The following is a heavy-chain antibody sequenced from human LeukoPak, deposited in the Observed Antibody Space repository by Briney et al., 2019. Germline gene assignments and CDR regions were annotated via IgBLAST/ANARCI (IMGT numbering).Heavy chain of an antibody. V-gene: IGHV3-7*01. CDR3: LTIVETPIDAFDI. J-gene: IGHJ3*02. D-gene: IGHD4-23*01. CDR2: IKQDGSEK. Sequence: GGSLRLSCAASGFTFSSYWMSWVRQAPGKGLEWVANIKQDGSEKYYVDSVKGRFTISMDDAKETLFLQMNSLTAEDTAVYYCLTIVETPIDAFDIWGQGAMVTVSS. CDR1: GFTFSSYW.